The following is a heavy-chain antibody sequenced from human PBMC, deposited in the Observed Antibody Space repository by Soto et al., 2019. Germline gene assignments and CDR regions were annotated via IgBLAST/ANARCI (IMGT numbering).Heavy chain of an antibody. J-gene: IGHJ6*02. V-gene: IGHV3-21*01. Sequence: PGGSLRLSCAASGFTFSRYSMNWFRQAPGKGLEWFSSIASSSSHIYYAYSVKGRFTISRDNAESSLYLQMNSLRADGTAVYFCARGISDYSVVVPSALDVWGQGTTVTVSS. CDR2: IASSSSHI. CDR1: GFTFSRYS. CDR3: ARGISDYSVVVPSALDV. D-gene: IGHD2-2*01.